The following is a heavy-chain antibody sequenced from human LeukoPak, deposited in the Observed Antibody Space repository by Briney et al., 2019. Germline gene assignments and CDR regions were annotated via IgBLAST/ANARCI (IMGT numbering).Heavy chain of an antibody. CDR3: AEAHSGSFYSGIH. D-gene: IGHD1-26*01. Sequence: GGSLRLSCAASGFTVSSNYMSWVRQAPGKGLEWVSAISGGGDITYYAGSVKGRFTISRDNSKNTLYLQVSSLRADDTAVYYCAEAHSGSFYSGIHWGQGTLVTVSS. J-gene: IGHJ4*02. CDR1: GFTVSSNY. CDR2: ISGGGDIT. V-gene: IGHV3-23*01.